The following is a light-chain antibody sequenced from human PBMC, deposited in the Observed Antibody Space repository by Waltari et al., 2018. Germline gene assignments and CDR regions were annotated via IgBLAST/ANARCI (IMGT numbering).Light chain of an antibody. J-gene: IGKJ1*01. CDR1: QSISKY. CDR3: QKYGTLPAT. V-gene: IGKV3-20*01. Sequence: EIMLTQSPGTLSLSPGDRATLSCRASQSISKYLAWYPQKAGEAPRLLIYDAASRATGIPDRFSGSGSGTDFSLTISRLEPEDSAVYYCQKYGTLPATFGQGTKVEIK. CDR2: DAA.